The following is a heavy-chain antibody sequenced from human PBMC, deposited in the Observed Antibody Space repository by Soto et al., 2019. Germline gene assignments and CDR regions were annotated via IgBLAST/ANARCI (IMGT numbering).Heavy chain of an antibody. V-gene: IGHV1-2*02. CDR2: INPNSGAT. CDR1: GYTFTDYY. D-gene: IGHD3-10*01. CDR3: YYRARSLKRADAFDI. J-gene: IGHJ3*02. Sequence: ASVKVSCKASGYTFTDYYIHWVRQAPGQGLEWMGWINPNSGATNYAQKFQRRITMTRDTSITTAYMEMSRLRSDDTADTAIYYRARSLKRADAFDIWGRGTMVTVSS.